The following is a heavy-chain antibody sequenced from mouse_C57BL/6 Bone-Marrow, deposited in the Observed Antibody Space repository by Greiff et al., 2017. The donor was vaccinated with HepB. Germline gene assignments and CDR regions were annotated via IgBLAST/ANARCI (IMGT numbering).Heavy chain of an antibody. CDR3: ARHYYGSSYDWYFDV. Sequence: VQLKESGAELVRPGSSVKMSCKTSGYTFTSYGINWVKQRPGQGLEWIGYIYIGNGYTEYNEKFKGKATLTSDTSSSTAYMQLSSLTSEDSAIYFCARHYYGSSYDWYFDVWGTGTTVTVSS. CDR1: GYTFTSYG. CDR2: IYIGNGYT. D-gene: IGHD1-1*01. J-gene: IGHJ1*03. V-gene: IGHV1-58*01.